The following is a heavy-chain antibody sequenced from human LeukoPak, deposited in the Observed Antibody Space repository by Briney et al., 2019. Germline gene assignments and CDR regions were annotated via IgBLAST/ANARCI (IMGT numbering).Heavy chain of an antibody. Sequence: GGSLRLSCAASGFTVSSYAMSWVRQTPGKGLEWVSAISGSGGSTYYADSVKGRFTISRDNSKNTLYLQMNSLRAEDTAVYYCAKDRSSAAGSAEYFQHWGQGTLVTVSS. D-gene: IGHD6-13*01. CDR1: GFTVSSYA. CDR2: ISGSGGST. V-gene: IGHV3-23*01. CDR3: AKDRSSAAGSAEYFQH. J-gene: IGHJ1*01.